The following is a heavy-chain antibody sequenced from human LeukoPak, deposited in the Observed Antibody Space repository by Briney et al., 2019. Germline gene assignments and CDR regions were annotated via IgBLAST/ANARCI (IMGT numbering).Heavy chain of an antibody. CDR1: GGSFSGYY. V-gene: IGHV4-59*01. J-gene: IGHJ3*02. CDR3: ASLTTAEAFDI. CDR2: IYDSGST. Sequence: SETLSLTCAVYGGSFSGYYWSWIRQPPGKGLEWIGYIYDSGSTNYNPSLKSRVTISVGTSKNQFSLKLSSVTAADTAVYYCASLTTAEAFDIWGQGTMVTVSS. D-gene: IGHD3-22*01.